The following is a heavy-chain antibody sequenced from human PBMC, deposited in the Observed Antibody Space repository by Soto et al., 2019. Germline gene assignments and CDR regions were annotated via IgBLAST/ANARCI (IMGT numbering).Heavy chain of an antibody. V-gene: IGHV3-9*01. CDR3: AKASGSSSSDYYYMDV. Sequence: EVQLVESGGGLVQPGRSLRLSCAASGFTFDDYAMHWVRQAPGKGLEWVSGISWNSGSIGYADSVKGRFTISRDNAKNSLYLQMNRLRAEDTALYYCAKASGSSSSDYYYMDVWGKGTTVTVSS. CDR1: GFTFDDYA. D-gene: IGHD6-6*01. CDR2: ISWNSGSI. J-gene: IGHJ6*03.